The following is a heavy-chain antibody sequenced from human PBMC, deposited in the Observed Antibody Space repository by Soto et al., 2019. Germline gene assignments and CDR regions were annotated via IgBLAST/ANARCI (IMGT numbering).Heavy chain of an antibody. CDR3: ARDPEGGSGSYYNGYYYYGMDV. CDR2: IYYSGST. Sequence: SETLSLTCTVSGGSISSGDYYWSWIRQPPGKGLEWIGYIYYSGSTYYNPSLKSRVTISVDTSKNQFSLKLSSVTAADTAVYYCARDPEGGSGSYYNGYYYYGMDVWGQGTTVTVS. J-gene: IGHJ6*02. V-gene: IGHV4-30-4*01. D-gene: IGHD3-10*01. CDR1: GGSISSGDYY.